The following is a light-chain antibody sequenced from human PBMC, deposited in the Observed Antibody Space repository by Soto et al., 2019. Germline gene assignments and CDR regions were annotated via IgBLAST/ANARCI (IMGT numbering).Light chain of an antibody. CDR1: QSISSW. V-gene: IGKV1-5*03. Sequence: DIQMTQSPSTLSASVGDRVTITCRASQSISSWLDWYQQKPGKAPKLLIYKASSLSSGIPSRFSGSGSGTDFTLTISNLQPDNFATYYCQQAYTFGQGTKLEIK. CDR3: QQAYT. CDR2: KAS. J-gene: IGKJ2*01.